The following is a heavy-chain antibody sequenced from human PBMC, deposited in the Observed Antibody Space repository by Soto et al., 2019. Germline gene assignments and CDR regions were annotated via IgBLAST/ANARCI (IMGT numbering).Heavy chain of an antibody. CDR2: IYYSGST. D-gene: IGHD6-6*01. J-gene: IGHJ3*02. Sequence: QVQLQESGPGLVKPSQTLSLTCTVSGGSISSGDYYWSWIRQPPGKGVEWIGYIYYSGSTYYNPSLKSRVTISVDTSKNQFSLKLSSVTAADTAVYYCARDHGEQLVRPDDAFDIWGQGTMVTVSS. V-gene: IGHV4-30-4*01. CDR3: ARDHGEQLVRPDDAFDI. CDR1: GGSISSGDYY.